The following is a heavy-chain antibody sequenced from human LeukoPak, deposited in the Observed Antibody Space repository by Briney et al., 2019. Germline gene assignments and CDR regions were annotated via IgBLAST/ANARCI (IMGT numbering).Heavy chain of an antibody. V-gene: IGHV3-30*03. CDR3: ARVKVVPAATNWFDP. J-gene: IGHJ5*02. D-gene: IGHD2-2*01. Sequence: GGSLRLSCAASGFTFSSYGMHWVRQAPGEGLEWVAVISYDGSNKYYADSVKGRFTISRDNSKNTLYLQMNSLRAEDTAVYYCARVKVVPAATNWFDPWGQGTLVTVSS. CDR2: ISYDGSNK. CDR1: GFTFSSYG.